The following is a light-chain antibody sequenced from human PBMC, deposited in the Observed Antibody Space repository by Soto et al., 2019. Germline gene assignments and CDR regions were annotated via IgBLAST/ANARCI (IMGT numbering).Light chain of an antibody. CDR1: SSDVGGYNY. CDR3: ISYAGSNKPA. J-gene: IGLJ2*01. CDR2: DVN. Sequence: TQPPSASGSPGQSVAISCSGTSSDVGGYNYVSWYQQHPGKAPKLMIYDVNKRPSGVPDRFSGSKSGNTASLTVSGLQAEDEADYYCISYAGSNKPAFGGGTKLTVL. V-gene: IGLV2-8*01.